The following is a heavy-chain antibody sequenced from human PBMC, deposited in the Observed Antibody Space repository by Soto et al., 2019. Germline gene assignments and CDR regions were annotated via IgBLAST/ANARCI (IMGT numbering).Heavy chain of an antibody. V-gene: IGHV1-46*01. CDR3: ANPRIARDYYYGREV. Sequence: ASVKISCKASGYTFTSFYMHWVRQAPGQGLEWMGIIIPSGNTTDYAQKFQRRNTMTRDTTTSTYYMELSSLTSEDAAVSYWANPRIARDYYYGREVWGQGTAVTVSS. CDR2: IIPSGNTT. J-gene: IGHJ6*02. CDR1: GYTFTSFY.